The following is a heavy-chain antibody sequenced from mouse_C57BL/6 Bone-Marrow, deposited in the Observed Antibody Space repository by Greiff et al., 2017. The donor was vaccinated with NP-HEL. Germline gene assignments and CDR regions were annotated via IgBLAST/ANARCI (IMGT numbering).Heavy chain of an antibody. CDR2: IYPRSGNT. CDR1: GYTFTSYG. CDR3: ARRVGTTVVASD. D-gene: IGHD1-1*01. Sequence: QVQLQQSGAELARPGASVKLSCKASGYTFTSYGISWVKQRTGQGLEWIGEIYPRSGNTYYNEKFKGKATLTADKSSSTAYMELRSLTSEDSAVYFCARRVGTTVVASDWGQGTTLTVSS. V-gene: IGHV1-81*01. J-gene: IGHJ2*01.